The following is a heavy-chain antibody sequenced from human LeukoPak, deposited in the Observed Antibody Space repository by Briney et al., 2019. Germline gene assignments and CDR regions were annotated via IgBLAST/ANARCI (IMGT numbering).Heavy chain of an antibody. CDR2: IYYSGST. J-gene: IGHJ3*02. Sequence: SETLSLICAVYGGSFSGYYWSWIRQHPGKGLEWIGYIYYSGSTYYNPSLKSRVTISVNTSKNQFSLKLSSVTAADTAVYYCARDGPYYYDSSGYYNDAFDIWGQGTMVTVSS. CDR3: ARDGPYYYDSSGYYNDAFDI. V-gene: IGHV4-31*11. CDR1: GGSFSGYY. D-gene: IGHD3-22*01.